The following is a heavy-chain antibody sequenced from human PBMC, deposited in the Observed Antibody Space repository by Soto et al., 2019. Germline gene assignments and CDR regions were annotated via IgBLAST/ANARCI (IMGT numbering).Heavy chain of an antibody. V-gene: IGHV4-34*01. CDR3: EREKSRSSSKDWFDP. Sequence: PSETLSLTCAVYGGSFSGYYWSWIRQPPGKGLEWIGEINHSGSTNYNPSLKSRVTISVDTSKNQFSLKLSSVTAADTAVYYCEREKSRSSSKDWFDPWGQGTLVTVS. CDR2: INHSGST. CDR1: GGSFSGYY. D-gene: IGHD6-6*01. J-gene: IGHJ5*02.